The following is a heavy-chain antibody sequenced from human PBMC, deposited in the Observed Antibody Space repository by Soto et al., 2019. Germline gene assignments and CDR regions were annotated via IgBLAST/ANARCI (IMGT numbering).Heavy chain of an antibody. CDR3: ARGDYYDTSGPFSDAFDI. CDR2: INSDGSDT. J-gene: IGHJ3*02. D-gene: IGHD3-22*01. V-gene: IGHV3-74*01. CDR1: GFTFSNYW. Sequence: PGGSLRLSCAASGFTFSNYWMHWVRQASGKGLVWVSHINSDGSDTTYADSVKGRFTISRDNAKNTLYLQMNSLRAEDTAVYYCARGDYYDTSGPFSDAFDIWGQGTMVTVSS.